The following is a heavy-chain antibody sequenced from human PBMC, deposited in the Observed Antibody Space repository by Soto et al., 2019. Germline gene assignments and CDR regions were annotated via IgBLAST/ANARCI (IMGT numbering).Heavy chain of an antibody. J-gene: IGHJ4*02. D-gene: IGHD2-15*01. CDR3: ARGAICSGGSCYSNPKFFDY. Sequence: QAGGSLRLSCAASGFTFSSYAMHWVRQAPGKGLEWVAVISYDGSNKYYADSVKGRFTISRDNSKNTLYLQMNSLRAEDTAVYYCARGAICSGGSCYSNPKFFDYWGQGTLVTVSS. CDR1: GFTFSSYA. V-gene: IGHV3-30-3*01. CDR2: ISYDGSNK.